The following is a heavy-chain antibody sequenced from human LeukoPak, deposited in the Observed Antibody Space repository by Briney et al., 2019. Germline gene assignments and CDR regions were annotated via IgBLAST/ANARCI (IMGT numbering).Heavy chain of an antibody. Sequence: PGRSLRPSCAASGFTFSSYAMHCVRQAPGNGLEWESDISYDGSNKYYADSVKGRFTISRDNSKNTLYLKMNSLRAEETAVYYCARAYNSGWYGDFDYWGQGILVTVYS. V-gene: IGHV3-30*04. CDR1: GFTFSSYA. D-gene: IGHD6-19*01. CDR3: ARAYNSGWYGDFDY. CDR2: ISYDGSNK. J-gene: IGHJ4*02.